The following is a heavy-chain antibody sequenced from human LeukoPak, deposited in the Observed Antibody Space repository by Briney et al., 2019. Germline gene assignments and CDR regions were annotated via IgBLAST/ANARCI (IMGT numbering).Heavy chain of an antibody. Sequence: GGSLRLSCAASGFTFDDNAMRWVRQTTGKGLEWASGINWNSGSIDYADSVKGRFTISRDNAKNSLYLQMNNLRAGDTALYYCARGGGIVGASNRYYYYYMDVWGKGTTVTISS. D-gene: IGHD1-26*01. V-gene: IGHV3-9*01. CDR3: ARGGGIVGASNRYYYYYMDV. CDR2: INWNSGSI. CDR1: GFTFDDNA. J-gene: IGHJ6*03.